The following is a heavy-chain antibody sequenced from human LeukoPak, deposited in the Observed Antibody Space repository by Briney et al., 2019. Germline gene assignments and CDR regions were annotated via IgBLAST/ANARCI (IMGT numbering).Heavy chain of an antibody. CDR1: GFTFSSYE. CDR3: AKVPGYDSSGGYDY. D-gene: IGHD3-22*01. J-gene: IGHJ4*02. Sequence: GGSLRLSCAASGFTFSSYEMNWVRQAPGKGLEWVSYISSSGSTIYYADSVKGRFTISRDNAKNSLYLQMNSLRAEDTAVYYCAKVPGYDSSGGYDYWGQGTLVTVSS. V-gene: IGHV3-48*03. CDR2: ISSSGSTI.